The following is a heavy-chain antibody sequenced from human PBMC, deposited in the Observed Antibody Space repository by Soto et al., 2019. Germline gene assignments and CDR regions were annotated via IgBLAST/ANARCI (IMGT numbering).Heavy chain of an antibody. Sequence: SVKVSCKASGGSFGKSAINWVRQTPGQGLEWLGGFIPVYRTLNYAQKFQGRATITADESTGTAYMTLSSLASDDTAVYYCATGVIWIGYFTVDSWGQGTRVTVSS. D-gene: IGHD3-3*01. J-gene: IGHJ4*02. CDR2: FIPVYRTL. V-gene: IGHV1-69*13. CDR1: GGSFGKSA. CDR3: ATGVIWIGYFTVDS.